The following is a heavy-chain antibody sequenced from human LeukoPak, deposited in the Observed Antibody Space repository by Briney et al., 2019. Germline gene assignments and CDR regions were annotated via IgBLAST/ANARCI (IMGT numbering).Heavy chain of an antibody. D-gene: IGHD2-15*01. CDR1: GFTFSSYA. J-gene: IGHJ4*02. Sequence: GGSLRLSCAASGFTFSSYAMHWVRQAPGKGLEWVANINQDGSDKDYVDSVKGRFTISRDNAKNSLHLQMDSLRDEDTAVYYCARDRGVVVVAATRPDYWGQGTLVTVSS. CDR3: ARDRGVVVVAATRPDY. CDR2: INQDGSDK. V-gene: IGHV3-7*01.